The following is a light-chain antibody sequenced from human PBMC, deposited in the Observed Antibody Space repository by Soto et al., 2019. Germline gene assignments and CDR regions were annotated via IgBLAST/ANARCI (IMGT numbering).Light chain of an antibody. J-gene: IGKJ4*01. CDR2: DAS. CDR3: QQRSNWLLT. CDR1: QSVSSY. Sequence: EIVLTQSPATLSLSPGERATLSCRASQSVSSYLAWYQQKPGQAPRLLIYDASNRATGIPARFSGSGSGTDFTLTISGLEPEDFAVYYCQQRSNWLLTFGGGTKVDIK. V-gene: IGKV3-11*01.